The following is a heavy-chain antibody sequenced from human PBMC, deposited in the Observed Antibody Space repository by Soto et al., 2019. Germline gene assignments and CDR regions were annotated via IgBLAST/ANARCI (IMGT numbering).Heavy chain of an antibody. Sequence: SETLSLTCAVYGGSFSGYYWSWIRQPPGKGLEWIGEINHSGSTNYNPSLKSRVTISVDTSKDQFSLKLSSVTAADTAVYYCARGETYYDFWSGYYDYYGMDVWGQGTTVTVSS. J-gene: IGHJ6*02. CDR2: INHSGST. V-gene: IGHV4-34*01. CDR1: GGSFSGYY. D-gene: IGHD3-3*01. CDR3: ARGETYYDFWSGYYDYYGMDV.